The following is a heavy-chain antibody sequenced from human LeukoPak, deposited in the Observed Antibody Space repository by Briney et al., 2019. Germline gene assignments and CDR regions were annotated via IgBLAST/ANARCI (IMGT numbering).Heavy chain of an antibody. D-gene: IGHD3-9*01. CDR2: FNPIFGSA. Sequence: LAASVKVSCKASGDSFGTYGITWVRQAPGEGLEWMGGFNPIFGSAQYAQKFQGRVTITMDVSARTVYMELSSLRSEDTAVYYCARGVLRYFDLWGQGTLVTVSS. CDR3: ARGVLRYFDL. V-gene: IGHV1-69*05. CDR1: GDSFGTYG. J-gene: IGHJ4*02.